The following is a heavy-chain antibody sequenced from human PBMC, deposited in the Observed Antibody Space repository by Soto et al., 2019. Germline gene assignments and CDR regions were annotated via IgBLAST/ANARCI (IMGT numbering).Heavy chain of an antibody. V-gene: IGHV4-30-2*01. CDR2: IYHSGST. CDR3: ARHGVYGDYFSGY. CDR1: GGSISSGGYS. Sequence: PSETLSLTCAVSGGSISSGGYSWSWIRQPPGKGLEWIGYIYHSGSTYYNPSLKSRVTISVDRSKNQFSLKLSSVTAADTAVYYCARHGVYGDYFSGYWGQGTLVTVSS. J-gene: IGHJ4*02. D-gene: IGHD4-17*01.